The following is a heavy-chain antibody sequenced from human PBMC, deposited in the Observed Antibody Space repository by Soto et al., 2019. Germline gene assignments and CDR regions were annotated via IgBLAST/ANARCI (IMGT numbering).Heavy chain of an antibody. D-gene: IGHD2-15*01. V-gene: IGHV3-21*01. CDR3: ARAAPSNQDRGRRMDY. Sequence: GGSLRLSCAASGFTFSSYSMNWVRQAPGKGLEWVSSISSSSSYIYYADSVKGRFTISRDNAKNSLYLQMNSLRAEDTAGYYCARAAPSNQDRGRRMDYWGQGTLVTVSS. CDR2: ISSSSSYI. CDR1: GFTFSSYS. J-gene: IGHJ4*02.